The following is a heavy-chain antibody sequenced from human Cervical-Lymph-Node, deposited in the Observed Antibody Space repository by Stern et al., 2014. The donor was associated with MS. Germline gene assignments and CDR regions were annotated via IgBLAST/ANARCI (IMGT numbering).Heavy chain of an antibody. V-gene: IGHV5-10-1*03. J-gene: IGHJ4*02. CDR3: ARRSSGFTPNFDY. CDR2: IDPSDSYN. D-gene: IGHD6-19*01. Sequence: EVQLVQSGAEVKKPGESLRISCKGSGYSFTSYWISWVRQMPGKGLEWLGKIDPSDSYNNDSPSFQCPVAIAADKAISTAYLQWSSLKASAPAMYYCARRSSGFTPNFDYWGQGTLVTVSS. CDR1: GYSFTSYW.